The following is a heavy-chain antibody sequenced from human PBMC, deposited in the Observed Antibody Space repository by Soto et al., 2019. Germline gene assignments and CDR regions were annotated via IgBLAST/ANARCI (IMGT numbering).Heavy chain of an antibody. CDR3: ARIIAVGGKPTNNRFDY. V-gene: IGHV1-18*01. D-gene: IGHD6-19*01. J-gene: IGHJ4*02. CDR1: GYTFTSYG. Sequence: ASVKVSCKASGYTFTSYGISWVRQAPGQGLEWMGWISAYNGNTNYAQKLQGRVTMTTDTSTSTAYMELRSLRSDDTAVYYCARIIAVGGKPTNNRFDYWGQGTLVTVSS. CDR2: ISAYNGNT.